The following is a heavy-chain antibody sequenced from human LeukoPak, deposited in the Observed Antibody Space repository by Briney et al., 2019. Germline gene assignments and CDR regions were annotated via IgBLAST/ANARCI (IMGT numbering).Heavy chain of an antibody. CDR1: GFTFSSYH. V-gene: IGHV3-48*02. D-gene: IGHD1-26*01. CDR3: ARDSTAGSGTYYYFHY. J-gene: IGHJ4*02. Sequence: GGSLRLSCAASGFTFSSYHMNWVRQAPGKGLEWVSYISSSSGTIYYADSVKGRFTISRDNAKNSLYLQMNSLRDEDTAVYYCARDSTAGSGTYYYFHYWGQGTLVTVSS. CDR2: ISSSSGTI.